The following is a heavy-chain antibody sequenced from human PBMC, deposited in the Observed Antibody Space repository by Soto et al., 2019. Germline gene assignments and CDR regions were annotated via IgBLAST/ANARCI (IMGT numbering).Heavy chain of an antibody. Sequence: QVQLQESGPGLVKPSQTLSLTCTVSGGSISSGGYYWSWIRQHPGKGLEWIGYIYYSGSTYYNLSLKSRVTIPVDTSKNQFSLKLSSVTAADTAVYYCARDNVLVPAATNWFDPWGQGTLVTVSS. D-gene: IGHD2-2*01. CDR1: GGSISSGGYY. CDR3: ARDNVLVPAATNWFDP. CDR2: IYYSGST. J-gene: IGHJ5*02. V-gene: IGHV4-31*03.